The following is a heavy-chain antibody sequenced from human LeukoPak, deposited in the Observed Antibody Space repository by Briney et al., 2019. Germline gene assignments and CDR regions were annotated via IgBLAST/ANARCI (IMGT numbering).Heavy chain of an antibody. V-gene: IGHV4-59*01. J-gene: IGHJ4*02. Sequence: SETLSLTCTVSGGSISSYYWSWIRQPPGKGLEWIGYIHYSGSTNYNPSLKSRVTISVDTSENQFSLKLSSVTAADTAVYYCARDAYSSGFFFDYWGQGTLVTVFS. D-gene: IGHD6-19*01. CDR1: GGSISSYY. CDR2: IHYSGST. CDR3: ARDAYSSGFFFDY.